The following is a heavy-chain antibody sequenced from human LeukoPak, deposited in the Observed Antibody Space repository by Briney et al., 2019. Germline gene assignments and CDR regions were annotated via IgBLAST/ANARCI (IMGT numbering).Heavy chain of an antibody. CDR2: MNPNSGNT. J-gene: IGHJ5*02. D-gene: IGHD4-17*01. CDR3: ARGAMTTVTTGLRFDP. CDR1: GHTFTSYD. V-gene: IGHV1-8*03. Sequence: SVKVSCKASGHTFTSYDINWVRQATGQGLEWMGWMNPNSGNTGYAQKFQGRVTITRNTSISTAYMELSSLRSEDTAVYYCARGAMTTVTTGLRFDPWGQGTLVTVSS.